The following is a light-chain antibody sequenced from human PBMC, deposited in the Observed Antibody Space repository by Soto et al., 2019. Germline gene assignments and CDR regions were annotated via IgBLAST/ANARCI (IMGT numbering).Light chain of an antibody. J-gene: IGKJ4*01. V-gene: IGKV3-15*01. CDR1: QSVSIN. CDR3: QQYNNWLELT. CDR2: GAS. Sequence: EIVMTQSPATLSVSPGERATLSCRASQSVSINLAWYQQKPGQAPRLLIYGASTRATGIPARFSGSGSGTEFTLTISSLQSEDFAVYYCQQYNNWLELTFGGGTKVDIK.